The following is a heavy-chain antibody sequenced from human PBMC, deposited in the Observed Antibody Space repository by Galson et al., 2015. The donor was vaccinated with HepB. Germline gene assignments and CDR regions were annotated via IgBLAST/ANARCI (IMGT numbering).Heavy chain of an antibody. CDR2: IRDKTNNYNT. J-gene: IGHJ4*02. CDR1: GFTFSDHS. D-gene: IGHD2-21*02. V-gene: IGHV3-72*01. Sequence: FLRLSCAASGFTFSDHSMDWVRQAPGKGLEWVGRIRDKTNNYNTDYAASVKGRFTISRDDSKHSLYLQMNSLKTEDTAVYYCARAYCSGDCYMVGVWGQGTLVIVSS. CDR3: ARAYCSGDCYMVGV.